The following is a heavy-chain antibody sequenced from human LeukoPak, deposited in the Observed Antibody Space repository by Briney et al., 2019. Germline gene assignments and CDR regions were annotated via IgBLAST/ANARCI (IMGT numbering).Heavy chain of an antibody. CDR2: ISSSSSYI. D-gene: IGHD3-3*01. J-gene: IGHJ3*02. CDR1: GFTFSSYS. CDR3: ARALYYDFWSGSPDDAFDI. V-gene: IGHV3-21*04. Sequence: GSLRLSCAASGFTFSSYSMNWVRQAPGKGLEWVSSISSSSSYIYYADSVKGRFTISRDNAKNSLYLQMNSLRAEDTALYHCARALYYDFWSGSPDDAFDIWGQGTMVTVSS.